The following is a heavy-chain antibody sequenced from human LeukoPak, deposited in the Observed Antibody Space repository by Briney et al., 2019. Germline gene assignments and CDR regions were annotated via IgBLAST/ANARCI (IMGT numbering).Heavy chain of an antibody. CDR2: IYTSGST. D-gene: IGHD3-22*01. Sequence: SETLSLTCTVSGGSISSYYWSWTRQPAGKGLEWIGRIYTSGSTNYNPSLKSRVAMSVDTSKNQFSLKLSSVTAADTAVYYCARDTYYYDSSGYYAPGNFDYWGQGTLVTVSS. J-gene: IGHJ4*02. CDR1: GGSISSYY. V-gene: IGHV4-4*07. CDR3: ARDTYYYDSSGYYAPGNFDY.